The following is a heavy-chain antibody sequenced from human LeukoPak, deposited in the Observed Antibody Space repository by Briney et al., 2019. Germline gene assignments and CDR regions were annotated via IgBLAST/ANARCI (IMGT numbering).Heavy chain of an antibody. D-gene: IGHD6-13*01. V-gene: IGHV1-8*01. CDR2: MNPNSGNT. CDR3: ARGAVGGIAAAGVVVWFDP. J-gene: IGHJ5*02. CDR1: GYTFTSYD. Sequence: APVKVSCKASGYTFTSYDINWVRQATGQGLGWMGWMNPNSGNTGYAQKFQGRVTMTRNTSISTAYMELSSLRSEDTAVYYCARGAVGGIAAAGVVVWFDPWGQGTLVTVSS.